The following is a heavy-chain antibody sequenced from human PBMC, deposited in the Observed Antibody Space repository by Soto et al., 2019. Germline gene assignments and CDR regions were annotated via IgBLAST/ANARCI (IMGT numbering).Heavy chain of an antibody. CDR2: IIPIFGTA. CDR1: GGTFSSYA. Sequence: SVKVSCKASGGTFSSYAISWVRQAPGQGLEWMGGIIPIFGTANYAQKFQGRVTITADESTSTASMELSSLRSEDTAVYYCARSVVAAAGTVFYYYYYGMDVWSQGTTVTVS. CDR3: ARSVVAAAGTVFYYYYYGMDV. J-gene: IGHJ6*02. D-gene: IGHD6-13*01. V-gene: IGHV1-69*13.